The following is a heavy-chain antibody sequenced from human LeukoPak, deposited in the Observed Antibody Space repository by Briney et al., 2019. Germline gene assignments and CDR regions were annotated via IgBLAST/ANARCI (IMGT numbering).Heavy chain of an antibody. J-gene: IGHJ5*02. V-gene: IGHV3-48*03. CDR3: ARDEYSWFDP. Sequence: GGSLRLSCAASGFTFSSYEMNWVRQAPGKGLEWVSYILNSGTTTYYADSVKGRFTISRDNAKNSLYLQMNSLRAEDTAVYYCARDEYSWFDPWGQGTLVTVSS. CDR1: GFTFSSYE. CDR2: ILNSGTTT.